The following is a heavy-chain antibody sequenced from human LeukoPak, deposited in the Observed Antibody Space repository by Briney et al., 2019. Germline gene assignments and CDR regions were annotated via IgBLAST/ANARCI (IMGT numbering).Heavy chain of an antibody. J-gene: IGHJ4*02. D-gene: IGHD4-17*01. Sequence: GGSLRLSCAASGFTFSNYAMNWVRQAPGKGLEWVSSISGGGETTYYADSAKGRFTISRDNSQNTLYPQMNSLRAEDTAVYYCARDYADYVGYFFFDYWGQGTLVTVSS. CDR2: ISGGGETT. CDR3: ARDYADYVGYFFFDY. V-gene: IGHV3-23*01. CDR1: GFTFSNYA.